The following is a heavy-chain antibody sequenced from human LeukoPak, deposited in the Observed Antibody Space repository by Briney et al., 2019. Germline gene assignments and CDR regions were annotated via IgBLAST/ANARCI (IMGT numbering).Heavy chain of an antibody. Sequence: GGSLRLSCAASGFTFSSYAMSWVRQAPRKGLVWVSRIASDGSSTTYADSVKGRFSISRDNAKNTLYLQMNSLRVEDTAVYYCARGRPHGNDYWGQGTLVTVSS. CDR3: ARGRPHGNDY. V-gene: IGHV3-74*01. CDR2: IASDGSST. CDR1: GFTFSSYA. J-gene: IGHJ4*02. D-gene: IGHD4-23*01.